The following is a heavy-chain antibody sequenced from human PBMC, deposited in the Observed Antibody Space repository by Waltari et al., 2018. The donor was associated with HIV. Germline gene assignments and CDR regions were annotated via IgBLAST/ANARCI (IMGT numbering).Heavy chain of an antibody. J-gene: IGHJ4*02. V-gene: IGHV3-23*01. Sequence: EVELLESGGDLVQPGGSLIRSCAASGFTFSDYHITRVRQAPGKGLEWVSTISNSVAKTFYAESVKGRFTVSSDNLKKTVYLQMNSLRVEDTALYYCARDLMYFYDSSGHYPEFDYWGRGTLVSVSS. CDR2: ISNSVAKT. D-gene: IGHD3-22*01. CDR1: GFTFSDYH. CDR3: ARDLMYFYDSSGHYPEFDY.